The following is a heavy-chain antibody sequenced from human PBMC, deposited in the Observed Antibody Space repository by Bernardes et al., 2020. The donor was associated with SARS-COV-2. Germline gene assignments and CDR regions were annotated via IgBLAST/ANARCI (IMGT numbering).Heavy chain of an antibody. CDR2: ISCNSRYI. CDR3: ASLAAAAPKTYYYYGMDV. D-gene: IGHD6-13*01. Sequence: GGSLRLSCAASGFTFRDYYMRWIRQAPGKGLEWVSSISCNSRYIYYADSVKGRFTISRDNAKNSLYLQMNSLRAEDTAVYYCASLAAAAPKTYYYYGMDVWSQRTTVTVSS. CDR1: GFTFRDYY. J-gene: IGHJ6*02. V-gene: IGHV3-21*01.